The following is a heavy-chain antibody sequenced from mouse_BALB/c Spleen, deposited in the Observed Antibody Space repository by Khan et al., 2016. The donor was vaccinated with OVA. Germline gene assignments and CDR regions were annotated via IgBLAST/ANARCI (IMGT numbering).Heavy chain of an antibody. D-gene: IGHD2-2*01. J-gene: IGHJ3*01. CDR2: ISSGSSTL. CDR1: GFTFSSYG. V-gene: IGHV5-17*02. CDR3: ARSSSTMFTTGLSY. Sequence: EVELVESGGGLVQPGGSRKLSCIASGFTFSSYGMYWVRQAPERGLEWVAYISSGSSTLHYADTVKGRFTISRDNPKNTLFLQMTSLRSEDTAMYYCARSSSTMFTTGLSYWGQGTLVTVSA.